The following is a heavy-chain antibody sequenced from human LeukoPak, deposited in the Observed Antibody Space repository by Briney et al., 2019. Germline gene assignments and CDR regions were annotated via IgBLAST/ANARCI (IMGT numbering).Heavy chain of an antibody. D-gene: IGHD3-22*01. CDR2: IYYSGST. J-gene: IGHJ5*02. Sequence: PSETLSLTCTVSGGSISSGDYYWSWIRQPPGKGLEWIGYIYYSGSTNYNPSLKSRVTISVDTSKNQFSLKLSSVTAADTAVYYCARDWNYYDSSGYYGGYWFDPWGQGTLVTVSS. CDR3: ARDWNYYDSSGYYGGYWFDP. CDR1: GGSISSGDYY. V-gene: IGHV4-61*08.